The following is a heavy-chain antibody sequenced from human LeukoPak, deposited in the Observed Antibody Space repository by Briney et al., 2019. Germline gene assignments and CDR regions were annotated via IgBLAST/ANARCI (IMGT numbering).Heavy chain of an antibody. Sequence: KPSETLSLTCTVSGDSISSGGHYWSWIRQHPGKGPEWIGYIYYSGSTYYNPSLKRRLTISVDTSKNQFSLDLSSVTAADTAVYYCARSKSGSYYYYGMDVWGQGTTVTVSS. CDR3: ARSKSGSYYYYGMDV. V-gene: IGHV4-31*03. CDR2: IYYSGST. CDR1: GDSISSGGHY. J-gene: IGHJ6*02. D-gene: IGHD1-26*01.